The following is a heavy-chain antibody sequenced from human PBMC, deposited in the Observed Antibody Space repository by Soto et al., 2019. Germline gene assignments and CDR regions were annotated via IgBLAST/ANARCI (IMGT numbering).Heavy chain of an antibody. V-gene: IGHV1-69*06. CDR3: ARGVYGSGNYYTGPSAFDL. Sequence: QVQLEQSGAEVKKPGSSVKISCKASGGTLSDHGVSWLRQAPGQGLEWVGGTLPVFNTAKYAPKFQGRVTIAADKSTNIAYMELGSLRSDDTAFYYCARGVYGSGNYYTGPSAFDLWGQGTLVIVSS. CDR1: GGTLSDHG. D-gene: IGHD3-10*01. J-gene: IGHJ3*01. CDR2: TLPVFNTA.